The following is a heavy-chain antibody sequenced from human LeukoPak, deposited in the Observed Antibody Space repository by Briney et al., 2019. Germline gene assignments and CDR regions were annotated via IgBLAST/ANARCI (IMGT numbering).Heavy chain of an antibody. CDR1: GFTFSSYG. J-gene: IGHJ3*02. CDR3: ARGDDYVTFDI. D-gene: IGHD4-17*01. Sequence: GRSLRLSCAASGFTFSSYGMHWVRQAPGKGLEWVAVIWYDGSDKYYADSVKGRFTISRDNSKNTLYLQMNSLRAEDTAVYYCARGDDYVTFDIWGQGTMVTVSS. V-gene: IGHV3-33*01. CDR2: IWYDGSDK.